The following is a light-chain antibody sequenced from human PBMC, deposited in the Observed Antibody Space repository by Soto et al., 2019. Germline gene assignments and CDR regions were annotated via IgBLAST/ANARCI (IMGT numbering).Light chain of an antibody. CDR1: QSVSSW. Sequence: EIVLTQSPATLSLSPGERATLSCRASQSVSSWLAWYQQKPGQAPRLLIYDASNRATGIPARFSGSGSGTDFTLTLSSLEPEDFAVYYCQQRVNWLTFGGGTKVEIK. CDR3: QQRVNWLT. J-gene: IGKJ4*01. V-gene: IGKV3-11*01. CDR2: DAS.